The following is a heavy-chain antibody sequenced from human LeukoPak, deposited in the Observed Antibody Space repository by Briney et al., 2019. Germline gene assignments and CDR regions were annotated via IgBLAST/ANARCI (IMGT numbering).Heavy chain of an antibody. D-gene: IGHD3-10*01. Sequence: GRSLRLSCAASGFTFGGYGMPWVRRAPGKGLEWVAVIWYDGSNKYYADSVKGRFTVSRDNSKNTLYLQMNSLRAEDTAVYYCARGFGYGMDVWGRGTTVTVSS. CDR1: GFTFGGYG. J-gene: IGHJ6*02. CDR2: IWYDGSNK. V-gene: IGHV3-30*19. CDR3: ARGFGYGMDV.